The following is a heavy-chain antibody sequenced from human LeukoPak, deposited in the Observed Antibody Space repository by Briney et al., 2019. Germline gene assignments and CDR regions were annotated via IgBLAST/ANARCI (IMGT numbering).Heavy chain of an antibody. J-gene: IGHJ4*02. CDR1: AFTFSSYS. V-gene: IGHV3-21*01. CDR3: ARGSGVQVWSSLDD. D-gene: IGHD5-18*01. Sequence: GGSLRLSCAASAFTFSSYSMNWVRQAPGKGLEWVSSISSSGSYIYYADSVKGRFTISRDNAQNSLHLQMNSVRAEDTAVYYCARGSGVQVWSSLDDWGLGTLVTVSS. CDR2: ISSSGSYI.